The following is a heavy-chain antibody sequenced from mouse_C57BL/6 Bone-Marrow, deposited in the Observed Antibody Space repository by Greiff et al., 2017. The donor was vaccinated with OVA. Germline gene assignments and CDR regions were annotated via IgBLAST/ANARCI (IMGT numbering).Heavy chain of an antibody. CDR2: ISDGGSYT. J-gene: IGHJ4*01. CDR1: GFTFSSYA. Sequence: EVKVVESGGGLVKPGGSLKLSCAASGFTFSSYAMSWVRQTPEKRLEWVATISDGGSYTYYPDNVKGRFTISRDNAKNNLYLQMSHLKSEDTAMYYCARGGEYYGSSSFYAMDYWGQGTSVTVSS. CDR3: ARGGEYYGSSSFYAMDY. D-gene: IGHD1-1*01. V-gene: IGHV5-4*03.